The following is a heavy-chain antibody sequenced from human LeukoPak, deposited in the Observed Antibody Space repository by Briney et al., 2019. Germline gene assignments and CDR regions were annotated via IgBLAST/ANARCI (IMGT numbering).Heavy chain of an antibody. CDR2: IKQDGSEK. J-gene: IGHJ4*02. CDR1: GFTFSSYW. D-gene: IGHD4-17*01. CDR3: AREYSSGGDYAFDY. Sequence: GGSLRLSCAASGFTFSSYWMSWVRPAPGKGLEWVANIKQDGSEKYYVDSVKGRFTISRDNAKNSLYLQMNSLRAEDTAVYYCAREYSSGGDYAFDYWGQGNLVTVSS. V-gene: IGHV3-7*01.